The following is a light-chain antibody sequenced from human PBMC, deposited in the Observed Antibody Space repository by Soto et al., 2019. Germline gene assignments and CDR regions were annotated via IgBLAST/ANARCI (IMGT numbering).Light chain of an antibody. J-gene: IGKJ1*01. V-gene: IGKV1-39*01. CDR2: AAS. CDR1: QSISSY. CDR3: QHSYSTWT. Sequence: DIQMTQSPSSLSASVGDRVTITCRASQSISSYLNWYQHKPGKAPKLLIYAASSLQSGVPSRFSGSGSGTDFTLTISSLQPEDFATYYCQHSYSTWTFGQGTKLEIK.